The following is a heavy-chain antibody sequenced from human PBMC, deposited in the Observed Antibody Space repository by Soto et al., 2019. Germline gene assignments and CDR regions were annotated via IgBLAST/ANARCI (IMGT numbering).Heavy chain of an antibody. CDR1: GTSIRSYY. CDR2: IHYSGTT. CDR3: ARYNSYALDY. J-gene: IGHJ4*02. D-gene: IGHD2-2*01. V-gene: IGHV4-59*01. Sequence: SLTLPVPSTVSGTSIRSYYRRCIRQPPGKGLEWIANIHYSGTTNYNPSLASRVTLSVDTSKNNFSLKLTPVTAADRAMDFWARYNSYALDYWGRGPLLTRSS.